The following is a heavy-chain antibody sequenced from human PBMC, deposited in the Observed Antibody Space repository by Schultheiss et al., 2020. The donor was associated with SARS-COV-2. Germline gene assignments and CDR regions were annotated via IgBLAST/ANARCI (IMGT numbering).Heavy chain of an antibody. Sequence: GGSLRLSCAASGFTFSSYGMHWVRQAPGKGLEWVAVISYDGSNKYYADSVKGRFTISRDNSKNTLYLQMNSLRAEDTAVYYCAKGHPWLSPFDYWGQGTLVTVSS. CDR3: AKGHPWLSPFDY. CDR1: GFTFSSYG. CDR2: ISYDGSNK. D-gene: IGHD6-19*01. V-gene: IGHV3-30*18. J-gene: IGHJ4*02.